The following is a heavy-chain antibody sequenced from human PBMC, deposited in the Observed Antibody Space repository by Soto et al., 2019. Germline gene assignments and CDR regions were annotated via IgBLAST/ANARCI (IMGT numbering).Heavy chain of an antibody. J-gene: IGHJ3*02. V-gene: IGHV1-3*01. D-gene: IGHD3-22*01. CDR1: GYSFTQYA. CDR3: ARERRHYYDSSGYYHDAFDI. Sequence: ASVKVSCKASGYSFTQYAIHWVRQAPGRGLEWLGWINPANGNTKYSEKFQGRVTITADESTSTAYMELSSLRSEDTAVYYCARERRHYYDSSGYYHDAFDIWGQGTMVTVSS. CDR2: INPANGNT.